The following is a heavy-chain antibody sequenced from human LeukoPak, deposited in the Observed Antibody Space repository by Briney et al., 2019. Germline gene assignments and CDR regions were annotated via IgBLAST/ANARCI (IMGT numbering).Heavy chain of an antibody. D-gene: IGHD3-22*01. V-gene: IGHV1-69*06. CDR2: IIPIFGTA. Sequence: SVKVSCKASGGTFSSYAISWVRQAPGQGLEWMGGIIPIFGTANYAQKFQGRVTITADKSTSTAYMELSSRRSEDTAVYYCARDTDSSGYYVRVAGDAFDIWGQGTMVTVSS. CDR3: ARDTDSSGYYVRVAGDAFDI. J-gene: IGHJ3*02. CDR1: GGTFSSYA.